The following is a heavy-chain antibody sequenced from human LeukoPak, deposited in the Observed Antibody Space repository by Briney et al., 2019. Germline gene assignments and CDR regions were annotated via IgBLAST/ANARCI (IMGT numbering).Heavy chain of an antibody. CDR2: IYYTGNT. CDR1: GGSISSGGYS. Sequence: SETLSLTCAVSGGSISSGGYSWSWIRQPPGKGMEWIAYIYYTGNTYFNPSLKSRVTISVDTSKNQFSLKLSSVTAADTAVYYCARARRQRQLDYWGQGTLVTVSS. V-gene: IGHV4-30-4*07. CDR3: ARARRQRQLDY. D-gene: IGHD1-1*01. J-gene: IGHJ4*02.